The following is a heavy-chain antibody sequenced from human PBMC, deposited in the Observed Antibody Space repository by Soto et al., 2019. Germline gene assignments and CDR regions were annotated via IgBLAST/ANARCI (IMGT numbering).Heavy chain of an antibody. CDR1: GHSISSSISC. V-gene: IGHV4-39*01. D-gene: IGHD3-3*01. J-gene: IGHJ4*02. Sequence: PSESLSLTRPVSGHSISSSISCWGWLRHPPGKGLEWIGSIHYSGSTYYSPSLKSRVTLSVDTSKNKFSLNLSAVSAADTAVYYCAMIVGVSEALGTIDYWGQGTLVTVSS. CDR2: IHYSGST. CDR3: AMIVGVSEALGTIDY.